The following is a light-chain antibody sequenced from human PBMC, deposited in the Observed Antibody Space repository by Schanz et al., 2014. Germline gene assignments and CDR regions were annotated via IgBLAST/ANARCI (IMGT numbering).Light chain of an antibody. J-gene: IGKJ4*01. CDR3: QQRSNWPLT. Sequence: IVLTQSPPTLSLSPGERATLSCRASQSVSSYLAWYQQKPGQAPRLLIYEASNRATGIPARFSGSGSGTDFTLTISSLEPEDFAVYYCQQRSNWPLTFGGGTKVEIK. V-gene: IGKV3-11*01. CDR2: EAS. CDR1: QSVSSY.